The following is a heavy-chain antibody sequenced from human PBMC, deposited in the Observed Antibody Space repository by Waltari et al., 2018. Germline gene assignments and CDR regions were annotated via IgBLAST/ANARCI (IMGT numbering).Heavy chain of an antibody. V-gene: IGHV1-24*01. CDR3: AVGADAFDI. J-gene: IGHJ3*02. D-gene: IGHD1-26*01. CDR2: FDHEDGET. CDR1: GYTLTELS. Sequence: QVQLVQSGAEVKKPGASVKVSCKVSGYTLTELSMHWVRQAPGKGLESMGGFDHEDGETNYAQKYQSRVTMTEDTTTDADYMEMSSLRSENTAEYYCAVGADAFDIWGQGTMVTVSS.